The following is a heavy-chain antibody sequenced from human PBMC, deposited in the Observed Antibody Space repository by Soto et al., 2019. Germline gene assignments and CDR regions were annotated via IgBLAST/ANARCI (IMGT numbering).Heavy chain of an antibody. J-gene: IGHJ4*02. CDR3: ARLVYDTRLNYMYFDF. D-gene: IGHD3-10*01. V-gene: IGHV4-4*02. CDR1: GFSLTSGNW. CDR2: IFHDGTA. Sequence: SETLSLTCAFSGFSLTSGNWWTWVRQSPQRGLEYIGEIFHDGTANYYPSFERRVAMSVDTSRNQFSLKLTSVTAADTAVYFCARLVYDTRLNYMYFDFWGPGTLVTVS.